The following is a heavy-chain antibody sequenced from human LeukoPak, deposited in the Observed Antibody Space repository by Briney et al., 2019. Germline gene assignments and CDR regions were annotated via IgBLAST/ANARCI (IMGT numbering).Heavy chain of an antibody. V-gene: IGHV4-61*02. D-gene: IGHD4-17*01. Sequence: SETLSLTCTVSGDSMRSDSYFWSWIRQPAGKGLEWIGRSYSSGNTYYNPSLESRVTISLDTPRNQFSLKVSSVTAADTAVYYCATARADYGDYYSFYYMDVWGKGTTVTVSS. J-gene: IGHJ6*03. CDR3: ATARADYGDYYSFYYMDV. CDR1: GDSMRSDSYF. CDR2: SYSSGNT.